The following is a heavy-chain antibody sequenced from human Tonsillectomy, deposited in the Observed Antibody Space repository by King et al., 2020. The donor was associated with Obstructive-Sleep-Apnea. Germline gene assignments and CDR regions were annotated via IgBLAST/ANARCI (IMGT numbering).Heavy chain of an antibody. CDR3: ARGNTASVNWYFDL. CDR2: ISNDGSRK. D-gene: IGHD2/OR15-2a*01. J-gene: IGHJ2*01. CDR1: GFTFSSYA. Sequence: VQLXESGGGVVQPGRSLRLSCAASGFTFSSYAMHWVRQAPGKGLEWVAVISNDGSRKHYADSVKGRFTISRDNSKSTLYVQVNSLRAEDTAVYYCARGNTASVNWYFDLWGRGTLVTVSS. V-gene: IGHV3-30*04.